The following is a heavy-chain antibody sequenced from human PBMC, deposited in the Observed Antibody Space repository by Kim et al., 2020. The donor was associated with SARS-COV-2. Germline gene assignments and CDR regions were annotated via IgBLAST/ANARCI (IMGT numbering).Heavy chain of an antibody. CDR1: GFTFSSYA. J-gene: IGHJ3*02. D-gene: IGHD3-22*01. CDR3: ARGSYYDSSGYLGAFDI. Sequence: GGSLRLSCAASGFTFSSYAMHWVRQAPGKGLEWVAVISYDGSNKYYADSVKGRFTISRDNSKNTLYLQMNSLRAEDTAVYYCARGSYYDSSGYLGAFDIRGQGTMVTVSS. CDR2: ISYDGSNK. V-gene: IGHV3-30*04.